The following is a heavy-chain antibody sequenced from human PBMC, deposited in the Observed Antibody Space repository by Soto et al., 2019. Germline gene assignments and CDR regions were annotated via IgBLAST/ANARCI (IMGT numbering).Heavy chain of an antibody. CDR1: GFTFSSYA. J-gene: IGHJ6*03. Sequence: PGGSLRLSCAASGFTFSSYAMSWVRQAPGKGLEWVSAISGSGGSTYYADSVKGRFTISRDNSKNTLYLQMNSLRAEDTAVYYCAKHPRFLEWLFNGDYYYYMDVWGKGTTVTVSS. D-gene: IGHD3-3*01. CDR2: ISGSGGST. V-gene: IGHV3-23*01. CDR3: AKHPRFLEWLFNGDYYYYMDV.